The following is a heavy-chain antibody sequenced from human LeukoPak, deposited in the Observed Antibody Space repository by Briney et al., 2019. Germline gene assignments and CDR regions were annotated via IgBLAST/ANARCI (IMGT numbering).Heavy chain of an antibody. Sequence: GGSLRLSCAASGFTFSSYWMNWVRQAPGKGLEWVANIKRDGNEKNYVDSVKGRFSISRDNAKNSLYLQMDSLRAEDTAVYYCAKEGAYPIITYDSWGRGALVTVSS. CDR1: GFTFSSYW. J-gene: IGHJ5*01. CDR2: IKRDGNEK. V-gene: IGHV3-7*01. CDR3: AKEGAYPIITYDS. D-gene: IGHD3-10*01.